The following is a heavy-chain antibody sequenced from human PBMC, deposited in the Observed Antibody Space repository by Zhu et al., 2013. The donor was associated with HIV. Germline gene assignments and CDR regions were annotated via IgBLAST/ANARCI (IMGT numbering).Heavy chain of an antibody. V-gene: IGHV1-3*01. Sequence: QVQLVQSGAEVKKPGASVKVSCKASGYTFTSYAMHWVRQAPGQRLEWMGWINAGNGNTKYSQKFQGRVTITRDTSASTAYMELSSLRSEDTAVYYCARGALSITMIVPLDYWGQGNPGHRLL. J-gene: IGHJ4*02. CDR3: ARGALSITMIVPLDY. D-gene: IGHD3-22*01. CDR1: GYTFTSYA. CDR2: INAGNGNT.